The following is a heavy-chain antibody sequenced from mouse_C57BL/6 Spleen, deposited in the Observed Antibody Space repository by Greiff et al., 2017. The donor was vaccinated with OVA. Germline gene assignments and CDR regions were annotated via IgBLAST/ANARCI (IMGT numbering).Heavy chain of an antibody. CDR2: INYDGSST. CDR3: ARADYGSSYVYFDY. V-gene: IGHV5-16*01. J-gene: IGHJ2*01. CDR1: GFTFSDYY. Sequence: DVKLVESEGGLVQPGSSMKLSCTASGFTFSDYYMAWVRQVPEKGLEWVANINYDGSSTYYLDSLKSRFIISRDNAKNILYLQMSSLKSEDTATYYCARADYGSSYVYFDYWGQGTTLTVSS. D-gene: IGHD1-1*01.